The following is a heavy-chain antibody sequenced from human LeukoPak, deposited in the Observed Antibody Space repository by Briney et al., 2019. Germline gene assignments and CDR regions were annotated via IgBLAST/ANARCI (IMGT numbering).Heavy chain of an antibody. CDR1: GFTFSSYA. J-gene: IGHJ5*02. CDR2: ISGSGGST. V-gene: IGHV3-23*01. Sequence: PGGSLRLSCAASGFTFSSYAMSWVRQAPGKGREWVSAISGSGGSTYYADSVTGRFTISRDNAKNTLYLQMNRLRAEDTAVYYCAKNWVASCWFNWFDPWGQGTLVTVSS. CDR3: AKNWVASCWFNWFDP. D-gene: IGHD2-2*01.